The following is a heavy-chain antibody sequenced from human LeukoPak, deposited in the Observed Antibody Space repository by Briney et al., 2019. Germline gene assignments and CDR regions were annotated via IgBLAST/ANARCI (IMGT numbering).Heavy chain of an antibody. Sequence: GGSLRLSCAASGVTFSSYGMHWVRQAPGKGLEWVAFIRYDESKEYYADSVKSRFIISRDNSKNTLYLQMNSLRVEDTAVYHCVKDYLVEAQRVYYFDYWGQGTLVTVSS. D-gene: IGHD1-26*01. CDR3: VKDYLVEAQRVYYFDY. CDR1: GVTFSSYG. CDR2: IRYDESKE. V-gene: IGHV3-30*02. J-gene: IGHJ4*02.